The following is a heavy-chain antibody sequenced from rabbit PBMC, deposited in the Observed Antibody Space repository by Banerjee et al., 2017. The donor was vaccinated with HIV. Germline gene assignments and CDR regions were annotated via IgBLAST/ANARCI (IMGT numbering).Heavy chain of an antibody. D-gene: IGHD6-1*01. J-gene: IGHJ4*01. CDR2: INSSSGNT. CDR3: ARGTNYIGDGYRL. Sequence: QEQLEESGGGLVKPEGSLTLTCKASGFSFSNRHVMCWVRQAPGKGLEWIACINSSSGNTVYATWAKGRFTISKTSSTTVTLQMTSLIAADTATYFCARGTNYIGDGYRLWGPGTLVTVS. V-gene: IGHV1S45*01. CDR1: GFSFSNRHV.